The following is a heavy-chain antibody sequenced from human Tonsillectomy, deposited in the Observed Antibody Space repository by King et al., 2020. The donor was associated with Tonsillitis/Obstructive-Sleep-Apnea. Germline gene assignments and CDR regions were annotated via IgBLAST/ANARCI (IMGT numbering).Heavy chain of an antibody. Sequence: VQLVQSGADVKKPGASVKVSCKASGYTFSGYYLHWVRQAPGQGLEWMGWINPNSGGTKYAQKFQGRVTMTRDTSISTAYMELRRLRSDDTAVYYCARHTLDTAMDHFDYWGQGTLVTVSS. J-gene: IGHJ4*02. CDR1: GYTFSGYY. CDR2: INPNSGGT. V-gene: IGHV1-2*02. D-gene: IGHD5-18*01. CDR3: ARHTLDTAMDHFDY.